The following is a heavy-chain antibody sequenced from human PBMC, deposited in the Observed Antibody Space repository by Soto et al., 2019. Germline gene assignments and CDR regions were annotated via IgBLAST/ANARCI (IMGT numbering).Heavy chain of an antibody. V-gene: IGHV1-69*01. D-gene: IGHD3-3*01. CDR3: ATTNDFGSGYYPYSYYYYGMDL. CDR1: GGTFSSYA. J-gene: IGHJ6*02. Sequence: QVQLVQSGAEVKKPGSSVKVSCKASGGTFSSYAISWVQQAPGQGLEWMGGIIPIFGTANYAQKFQGRVTITADESRITAYMELSSLKSENTALFYCATTNDFGSGYYPYSYYYYGMDLWAQGTTVPVS. CDR2: IIPIFGTA.